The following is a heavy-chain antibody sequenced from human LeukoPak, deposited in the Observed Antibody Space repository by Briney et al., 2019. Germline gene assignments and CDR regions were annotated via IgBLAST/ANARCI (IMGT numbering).Heavy chain of an antibody. D-gene: IGHD2-2*01. CDR1: GGSISSYY. V-gene: IGHV4-4*07. CDR3: ARGCSSTSCYYYYGMDV. J-gene: IGHJ6*02. Sequence: PSETLSLTCTVSGGSISSYYCSWIRQPAGKGLEWIGRIYTSGSTNYNPSLKSRVTMSVDTSKNQFSLKLSSVTAADTAVYYCARGCSSTSCYYYYGMDVWGQGTTVTVSS. CDR2: IYTSGST.